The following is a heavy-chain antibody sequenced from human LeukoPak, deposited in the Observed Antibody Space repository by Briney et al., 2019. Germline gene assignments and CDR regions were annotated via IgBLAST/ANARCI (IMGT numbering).Heavy chain of an antibody. J-gene: IGHJ4*02. CDR2: INWNGGST. V-gene: IGHV3-20*04. CDR3: ARGKSYYDYVWGSYRPLTN. Sequence: PGGSLRLSCAASGFTFDDYGMSWVRQAPGKGLEWVSGINWNGGSTGYADSVKGRFTISRDNAKNSLYLQMNSLRAEDTAVYYCARGKSYYDYVWGSYRPLTNWGQGTLVTVSS. D-gene: IGHD3-16*02. CDR1: GFTFDDYG.